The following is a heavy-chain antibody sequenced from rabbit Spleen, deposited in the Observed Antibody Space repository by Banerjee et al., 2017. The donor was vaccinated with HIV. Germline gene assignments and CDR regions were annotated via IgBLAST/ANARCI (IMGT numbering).Heavy chain of an antibody. D-gene: IGHD1-1*01. Sequence: QSVEESGGRLVTPGTPLTLTCTASGFSRSDYYLSWVRQAPGKGLEWIGFVGAGSGGTVFASWAKGRFAISKTATTMDLKITSPTTEDTATYFCARSLGGSVTLWGQGTLVTVS. CDR2: VGAGSGGT. J-gene: IGHJ3*01. CDR3: ARSLGGSVTL. V-gene: IGHV1S69*01. CDR1: GFSRSDYY.